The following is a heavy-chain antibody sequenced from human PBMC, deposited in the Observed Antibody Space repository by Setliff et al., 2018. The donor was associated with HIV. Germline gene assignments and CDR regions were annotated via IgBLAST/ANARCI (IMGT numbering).Heavy chain of an antibody. CDR1: GGSINKSY. J-gene: IGHJ4*02. Sequence: SETLSLTCTVSGGSINKSYWGWIRQPPGKGLECIGYIQYTGRTDYNPSLNSRATISKDTSKNEFSLRLDFVTAADTAVYYCARAAYVWGTYRFSPFDFWGQGAQVTVSS. V-gene: IGHV4-59*12. CDR3: ARAAYVWGTYRFSPFDF. CDR2: IQYTGRT. D-gene: IGHD3-16*02.